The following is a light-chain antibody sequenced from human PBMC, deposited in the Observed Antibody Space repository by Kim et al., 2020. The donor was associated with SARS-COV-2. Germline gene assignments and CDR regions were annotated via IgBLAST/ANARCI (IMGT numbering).Light chain of an antibody. V-gene: IGLV3-19*01. J-gene: IGLJ2*01. CDR2: GKS. CDR1: SHTSFY. CDR3: NSRDSSGNHLV. Sequence: ALGQTVRVTCQGASHTSFYASWYQQKPGRAPVLVIYGKSNRPSGIPGRFSDSSSGGPALFTITGAQAEDEGDYYCNSRDSSGNHLVFGGGTKLTVL.